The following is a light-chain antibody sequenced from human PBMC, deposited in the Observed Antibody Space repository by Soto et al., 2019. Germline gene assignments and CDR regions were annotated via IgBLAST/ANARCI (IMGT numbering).Light chain of an antibody. J-gene: IGKJ4*02. CDR1: QSVSSN. CDR3: QQYGGSPPT. Sequence: IVLTQSPATLSLSPWERATLSCRASQSVSSNLAWYQQKPGQAPRLLIYAASNRATGVPDRFSGSGSGTDFTLTISRLEPEDFAVYYCQQYGGSPPTFGGGTKVDIK. V-gene: IGKV3-20*01. CDR2: AAS.